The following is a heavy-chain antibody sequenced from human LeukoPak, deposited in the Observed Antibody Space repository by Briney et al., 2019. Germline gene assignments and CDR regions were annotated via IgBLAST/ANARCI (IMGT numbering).Heavy chain of an antibody. Sequence: SETLSLTCTVSGGSISSYYWSWIRQPAGKGLEWIGRIYTSGSTNYNPSLKSRVTMSVDTSKNQFSLKLSSVTAADTAVYYCARGVDIVVVPAAMKGDWFDPWGQGTLVTASS. CDR3: ARGVDIVVVPAAMKGDWFDP. CDR1: GGSISSYY. D-gene: IGHD2-2*03. V-gene: IGHV4-4*07. J-gene: IGHJ5*02. CDR2: IYTSGST.